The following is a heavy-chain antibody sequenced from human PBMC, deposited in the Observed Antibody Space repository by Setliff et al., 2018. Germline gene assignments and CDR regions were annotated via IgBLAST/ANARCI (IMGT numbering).Heavy chain of an antibody. CDR1: GGTFSSQG. J-gene: IGHJ3*02. CDR2: IMPIFGTT. Sequence: ASVKVSCKASGGTFSSQGISWVRQAPGQGLEWMGGIMPIFGTTNYAREFQGRVTITTDKSTSTAYMELRSLRSDDTAVYYCARDLDYQYYYETSGRDAFDIWGLGTMVTVSS. D-gene: IGHD3-22*01. CDR3: ARDLDYQYYYETSGRDAFDI. V-gene: IGHV1-69*05.